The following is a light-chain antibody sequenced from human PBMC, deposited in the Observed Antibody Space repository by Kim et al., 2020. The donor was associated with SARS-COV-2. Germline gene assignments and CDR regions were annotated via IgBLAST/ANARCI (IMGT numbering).Light chain of an antibody. CDR2: GKN. CDR1: SLRSYY. Sequence: SDLTQDPAVSLALGQTVRITCHGDSLRSYYASWYQQKPGQAPVLVIYGKNNRPSGIPDRFSGSSSGNTASLTITGAQAEDEADYYCNSRDSRGNHLVFG. CDR3: NSRDSRGNHLV. J-gene: IGLJ2*01. V-gene: IGLV3-19*01.